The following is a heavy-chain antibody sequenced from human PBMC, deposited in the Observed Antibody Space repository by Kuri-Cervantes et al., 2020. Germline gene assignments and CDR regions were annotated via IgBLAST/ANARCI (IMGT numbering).Heavy chain of an antibody. V-gene: IGHV1-69*06. CDR1: GGTFSSYA. Sequence: SVKVSCKASGGTFSSYAISWVRQAPGQGLEWMGGIIPIFGTANYAQKFQGRVTITADKSTSTAYMELSSLRSEDTAVYYCARVPDIVVVPAQYYYYMDVWGKGTTVTVSS. D-gene: IGHD2-2*01. J-gene: IGHJ6*03. CDR2: IIPIFGTA. CDR3: ARVPDIVVVPAQYYYYMDV.